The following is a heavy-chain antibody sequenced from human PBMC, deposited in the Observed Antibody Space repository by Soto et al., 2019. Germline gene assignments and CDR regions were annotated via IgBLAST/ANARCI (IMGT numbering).Heavy chain of an antibody. CDR1: GYSISSGYY. CDR3: ASVGGSSGFDP. D-gene: IGHD6-6*01. Sequence: SETLSLTCAVSGYSISSGYYWGWIRQPPGKGLEWIGSIYHSGSTYYNPSLKSRVTISVDTSKNQFSLKLSSVTAADTAVYYCASVGGSSGFDPWGQGTLVTVPQ. CDR2: IYHSGST. V-gene: IGHV4-38-2*01. J-gene: IGHJ5*02.